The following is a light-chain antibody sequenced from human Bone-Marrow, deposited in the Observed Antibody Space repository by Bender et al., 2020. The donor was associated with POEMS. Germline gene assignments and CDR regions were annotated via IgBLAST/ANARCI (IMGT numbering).Light chain of an antibody. CDR2: EVT. Sequence: QSALTQPASVSGSPGQSITISCTGTSSDIGSHHLVSWYQQHPGKAPRLIIYEVTRRPSGVSPRFSGSKSGNTASLTISGLQSDDEADYYCSSYAPTNAFVFGSGTKVTVL. V-gene: IGLV2-23*02. CDR1: SSDIGSHHL. CDR3: SSYAPTNAFV. J-gene: IGLJ1*01.